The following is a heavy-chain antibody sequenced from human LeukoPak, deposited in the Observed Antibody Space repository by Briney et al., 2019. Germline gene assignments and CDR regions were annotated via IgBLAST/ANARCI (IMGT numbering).Heavy chain of an antibody. CDR2: IKSKTDGGTT. Sequence: GGSLRLSCAASGFTFSNAWMSWVRQAPGKGLEWVGRIKSKTDGGTTDYAAPVKGRFTISKNTLYLQMNSLKTEDTAVYYCTTEYYDSSKNWGQGTLVTVSS. CDR1: GFTFSNAW. D-gene: IGHD3-9*01. CDR3: TTEYYDSSKN. V-gene: IGHV3-15*01. J-gene: IGHJ4*02.